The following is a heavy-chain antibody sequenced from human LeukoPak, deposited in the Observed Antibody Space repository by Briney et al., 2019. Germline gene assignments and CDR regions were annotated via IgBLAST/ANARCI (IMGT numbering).Heavy chain of an antibody. CDR2: INPSGGST. V-gene: IGHV1-46*01. Sequence: ASVKVSCKASGYTFTSYYMHRVRQAPGQGLEWMGIINPSGGSTSYAQKFQGRVTMTRDTSTSTVYMELSSLRSEDTAVYYCARDQQTRGYSYGCDYWGQGTLVTVSS. CDR1: GYTFTSYY. CDR3: ARDQQTRGYSYGCDY. J-gene: IGHJ4*02. D-gene: IGHD5-18*01.